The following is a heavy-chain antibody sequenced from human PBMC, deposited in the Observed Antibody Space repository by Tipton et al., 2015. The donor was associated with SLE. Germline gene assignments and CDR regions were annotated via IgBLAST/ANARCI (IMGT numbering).Heavy chain of an antibody. J-gene: IGHJ6*03. CDR3: ARVGYSGTSPYYYYYMDV. CDR2: IYYSGST. CDR1: ADSFSTYY. V-gene: IGHV4-59*01. Sequence: TLSLTCTVSADSFSTYYLSWVRQPPGGGLEWLGYIYYSGSTNYNPSLKSRVTISVDTSKNQFALNLSSVTAADTAIYYCARVGYSGTSPYYYYYMDVWGKGTTVTVSS. D-gene: IGHD1-26*01.